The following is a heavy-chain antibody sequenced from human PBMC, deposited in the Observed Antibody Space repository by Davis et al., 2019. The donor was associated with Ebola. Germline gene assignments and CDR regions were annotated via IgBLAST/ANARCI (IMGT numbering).Heavy chain of an antibody. D-gene: IGHD5-12*01. CDR1: GFTFSSYN. Sequence: GGSLRLSCAVSGFTFSSYNMNWVRQAPGKGLEWVAFISSSSKYIYYADSLKGRFTVPRDNAKNSLYLQMNSLRAEDTGVYYCVRDSFSGYDSAYWGQGTLVTVSS. V-gene: IGHV3-21*01. CDR3: VRDSFSGYDSAY. J-gene: IGHJ4*02. CDR2: ISSSSKYI.